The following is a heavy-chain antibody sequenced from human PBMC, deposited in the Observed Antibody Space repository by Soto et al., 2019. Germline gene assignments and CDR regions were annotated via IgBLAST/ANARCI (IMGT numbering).Heavy chain of an antibody. CDR2: FYWDDDK. D-gene: IGHD3-3*01. CDR1: GFSLSTSGVG. J-gene: IGHJ4*02. V-gene: IGHV2-5*02. CDR3: AHSDLEWLLFGY. Sequence: SGPTLVNPTQTLTLTCTFSGFSLSTSGVGVGWNRQPPGKALEWLALFYWDDDKRYSPSLKSRLTITKDTSKNQVVLTMTNIDPVDTATYYCAHSDLEWLLFGYWGQGTLVTVSS.